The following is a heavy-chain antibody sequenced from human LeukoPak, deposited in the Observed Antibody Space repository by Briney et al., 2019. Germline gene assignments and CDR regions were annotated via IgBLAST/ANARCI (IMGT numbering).Heavy chain of an antibody. V-gene: IGHV3-53*01. CDR1: GFTVSSNY. D-gene: IGHD6-19*01. J-gene: IGHJ4*02. CDR3: AREGYSSGWYRL. CDR2: IYSGGST. Sequence: GGFLRLSCAASGFTVSSNYMSWVRQAPRKGLEWVSVIYSGGSTYYADSVKGRFTISRDNSKNTLYLQMSSLRAEDTAVYYCAREGYSSGWYRLWGQGTLVTVSS.